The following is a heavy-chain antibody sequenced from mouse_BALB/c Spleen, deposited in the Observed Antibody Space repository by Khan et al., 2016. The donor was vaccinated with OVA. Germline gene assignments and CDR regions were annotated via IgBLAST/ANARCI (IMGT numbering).Heavy chain of an antibody. CDR3: ARHLTVSCAY. V-gene: IGHV5-6*01. CDR1: GFTFSNYG. Sequence: EVELVESGGDLVKPGGSLKLSCAASGFTFSNYGMSWVRQIPDKRLEWVATINSDGSYTYYPDSVKGRFTISRNNAKNTLYLEMRSLKSDHTAMYDCARHLTVSCAYWCQGTLITVFA. D-gene: IGHD4-1*01. CDR2: INSDGSYT. J-gene: IGHJ3*01.